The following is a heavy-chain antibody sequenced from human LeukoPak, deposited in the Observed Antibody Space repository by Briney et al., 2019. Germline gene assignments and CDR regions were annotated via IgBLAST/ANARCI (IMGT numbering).Heavy chain of an antibody. V-gene: IGHV3-30-3*01. J-gene: IGHJ4*02. D-gene: IGHD2-2*01. CDR2: ISYDGSNK. Sequence: GGSLRLSCAASGFTFSSYAMPWVRQAPGKGLEWVAVISYDGSNKYYADSVKGRFTISRDDSKNTLYLQMNNLRAEDTAVYYCARPADPDYWGQGTLVTVSS. CDR3: ARPADPDY. CDR1: GFTFSSYA.